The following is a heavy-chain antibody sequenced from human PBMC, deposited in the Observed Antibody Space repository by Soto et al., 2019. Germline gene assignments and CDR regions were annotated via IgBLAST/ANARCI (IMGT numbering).Heavy chain of an antibody. CDR2: ISNVSGYI. D-gene: IGHD5-12*01. J-gene: IGHJ6*02. V-gene: IGHV3-21*01. CDR3: ARSVYSVYDWGAYYYYCMDV. CDR1: GFSFSRYN. Sequence: AGTLRLTCAASGFSFSRYNLNWFRQAPGKGLGWVSAISNVSGYIYYADSMKGRFTISRDIAKNSLYLQMNMLRAEDTAVYYCARSVYSVYDWGAYYYYCMDVWGQGTTVTVSS.